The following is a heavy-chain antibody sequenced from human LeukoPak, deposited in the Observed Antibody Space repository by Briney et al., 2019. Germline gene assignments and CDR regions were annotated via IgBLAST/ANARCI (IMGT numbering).Heavy chain of an antibody. Sequence: SVKVSCKASGGTFSSYAISWVRQAPGQGLEWMGRIIPILGIANYAQKFQGRVTITADKSTSTAYMELSSLRSEDTAVYYCARGYYGSGSYYYIDYWGQGTLVTVSS. CDR3: ARGYYGSGSYYYIDY. V-gene: IGHV1-69*04. J-gene: IGHJ4*02. CDR1: GGTFSSYA. CDR2: IIPILGIA. D-gene: IGHD3-10*01.